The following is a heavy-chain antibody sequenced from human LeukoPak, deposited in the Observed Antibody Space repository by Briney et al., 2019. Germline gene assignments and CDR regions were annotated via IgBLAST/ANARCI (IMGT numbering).Heavy chain of an antibody. Sequence: ASVKVSCKASGGTFSSYAISWVRQAPGQGLEWMGRIIPILGIANYAQKFQGRVTITADKSTSTAYMELSSLRSEDTAAYYCARDTLYGSGSYSDYWGQGTLVTVSS. V-gene: IGHV1-69*04. D-gene: IGHD3-10*01. CDR1: GGTFSSYA. CDR3: ARDTLYGSGSYSDY. J-gene: IGHJ4*02. CDR2: IIPILGIA.